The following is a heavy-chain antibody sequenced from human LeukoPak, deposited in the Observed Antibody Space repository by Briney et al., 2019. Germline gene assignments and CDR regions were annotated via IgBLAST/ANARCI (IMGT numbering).Heavy chain of an antibody. CDR2: IYYSGST. V-gene: IGHV4-39*07. CDR3: ARDRQIQLWLNYFDY. CDR1: GGSISSSSYY. J-gene: IGHJ4*02. Sequence: KSSETLSLTCTVSGGSISSSSYYWGWIRQPPGKGLEWIGSIYYSGSTYYNPSLKSRVTISVDTSKNQFSLKLSSVTAADTAVYYCARDRQIQLWLNYFDYWGQGTLVTVSS. D-gene: IGHD5-18*01.